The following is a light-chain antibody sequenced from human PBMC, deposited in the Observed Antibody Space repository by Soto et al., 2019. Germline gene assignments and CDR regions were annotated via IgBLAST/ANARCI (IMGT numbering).Light chain of an antibody. Sequence: QSALTQPPSTSGTPGQRVTISCSGSSSNIGINTVNWYQQLPGVAPKLLIYNNNQRPSGVPDRFSGSKSGTSASLAISGLQSEDEAVYYCAAWDDSLNGVVFGGGTKLTVL. V-gene: IGLV1-44*01. J-gene: IGLJ2*01. CDR2: NNN. CDR1: SSNIGINT. CDR3: AAWDDSLNGVV.